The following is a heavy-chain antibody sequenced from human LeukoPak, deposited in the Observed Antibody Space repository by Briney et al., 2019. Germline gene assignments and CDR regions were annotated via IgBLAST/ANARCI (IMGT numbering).Heavy chain of an antibody. D-gene: IGHD5-24*01. Sequence: ASVKVSCKPSGYTFPGYYIHWVRQAPGQGLEWMGRVNANSGGTTFAVRFQGRVSLTTDTPVTTAYMELTRLRSDDTALYYCATSRIPRGYTEGAGFDIWGQGTLVTVSS. CDR2: VNANSGGT. CDR3: ATSRIPRGYTEGAGFDI. CDR1: GYTFPGYY. V-gene: IGHV1-2*02. J-gene: IGHJ3*02.